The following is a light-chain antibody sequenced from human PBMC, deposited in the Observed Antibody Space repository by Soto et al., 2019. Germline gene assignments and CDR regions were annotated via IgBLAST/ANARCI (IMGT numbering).Light chain of an antibody. CDR3: QQTHRTPLT. J-gene: IGKJ4*01. CDR2: AAS. V-gene: IGKV1-39*01. Sequence: DIQMTQSPSSLSASVGDRVTITCRAGQYIGRYLNWYQQKPGKAPKLLIYAASSLHSGVPSRFSGSGSGSDVTLTISSLQPEDFATYSCQQTHRTPLTFGGGTKVEIK. CDR1: QYIGRY.